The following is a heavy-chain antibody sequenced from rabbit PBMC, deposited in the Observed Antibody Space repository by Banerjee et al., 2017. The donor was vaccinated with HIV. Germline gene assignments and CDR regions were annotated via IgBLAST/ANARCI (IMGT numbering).Heavy chain of an antibody. D-gene: IGHD2-1*01. CDR3: ARNDYGDYAYYFDL. CDR2: IYAGSSGSA. V-gene: IGHV1S45*01. J-gene: IGHJ4*01. CDR1: GFSFSNKYV. Sequence: QEQLEESGGDLVKPEGSLTLTCTASGFSFSNKYVMCWVRQAPGKGLEWIGTIYAGSSGSAYYASWVNGRFTISKTSSTTVTLQMTSLTAADTATYFCARNDYGDYAYYFDLWGPGTLVTVS.